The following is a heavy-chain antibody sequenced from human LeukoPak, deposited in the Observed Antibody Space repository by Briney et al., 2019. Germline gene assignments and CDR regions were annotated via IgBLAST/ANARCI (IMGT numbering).Heavy chain of an antibody. CDR2: INPNSGGT. J-gene: IGHJ6*02. CDR3: ARVDCSTSCYYYYYGMDV. V-gene: IGHV1-2*02. Sequence: ASVKVSCKASGDTFTGYYMHWVRQAPGQGLEWMGWINPNSGGTNYAQKFQGRVTMTRDTSISTAYMELSRLRSDDTAVYYCARVDCSTSCYYYYYGMDVWGQGTTVTVSS. D-gene: IGHD2-2*01. CDR1: GDTFTGYY.